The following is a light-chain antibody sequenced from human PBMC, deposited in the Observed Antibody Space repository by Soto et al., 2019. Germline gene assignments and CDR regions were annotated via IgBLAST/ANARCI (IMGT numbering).Light chain of an antibody. CDR1: SSDVGGYNY. CDR2: DVS. V-gene: IGLV2-14*01. Sequence: QSALTQPASVSGSPGQSITISCTGTSSDVGGYNYVSWYQQHPGKAPKFMIYDVSNRPSGVSTRFSGSKSGTSASLAISGLQSEDEADYYCAAWDDSLNGYVFGTGTKVTVL. CDR3: AAWDDSLNGYV. J-gene: IGLJ1*01.